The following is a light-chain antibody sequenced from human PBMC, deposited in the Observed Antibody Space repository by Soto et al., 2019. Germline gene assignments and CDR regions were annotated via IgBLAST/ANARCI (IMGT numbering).Light chain of an antibody. J-gene: IGKJ2*01. CDR2: GAS. CDR3: QHYNNWPALYT. Sequence: EIVMTQSPAPLSVSPGERATLSCRASQSVSSNLAWYQQKPGQAPRLLIYGASTRATGIPARFSGSGSGTEFTLTISSLQSEDFAVYYCQHYNNWPALYTFGQGTKLEIK. CDR1: QSVSSN. V-gene: IGKV3-15*01.